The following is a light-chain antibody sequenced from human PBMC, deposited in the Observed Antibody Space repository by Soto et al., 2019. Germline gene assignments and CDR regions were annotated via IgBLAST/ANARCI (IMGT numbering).Light chain of an antibody. CDR2: DVS. J-gene: IGLJ1*01. CDR1: SSDVGGYNY. V-gene: IGLV2-14*01. CDR3: SSYTSSSTLPYI. Sequence: QSALTQPASVSGSPGQSITISCTGTSSDVGGYNYVSWYQQHPGKAPKLMIYDVSNRPSGVSNRFSGSKSGNTASLTISGLQAEEEADYYCSSYTSSSTLPYIFGTGNKVTVL.